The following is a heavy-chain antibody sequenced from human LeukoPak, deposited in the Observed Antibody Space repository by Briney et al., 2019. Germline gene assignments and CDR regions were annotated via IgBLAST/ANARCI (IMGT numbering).Heavy chain of an antibody. V-gene: IGHV1-2*02. CDR3: ARDRVAAAGSDV. D-gene: IGHD6-13*01. CDR2: INPNSGGT. CDR1: GYTFTGYY. J-gene: IGHJ6*04. Sequence: ASVKVSCKASGYTFTGYYMHWVRQAPGQGLEWMGWINPNSGGTNYAQKFQGRVTMTRDTSISTAYMELSRLRSDDTAVYYCARDRVAAAGSDVWGKGTTVTVSS.